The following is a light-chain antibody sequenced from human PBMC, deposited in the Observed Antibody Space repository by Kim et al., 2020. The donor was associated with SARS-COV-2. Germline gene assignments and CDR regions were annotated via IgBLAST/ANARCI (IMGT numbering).Light chain of an antibody. V-gene: IGLV2-14*03. CDR3: SSYTSSSTVV. CDR1: LRCVGGFND. J-gene: IGLJ2*01. Sequence: ANTLYCTGTLRCVGGFNDVPWYQQPPGKAPKLLIYYVSNRPSGVSNRFSGSKSGNTASLTISGLQAEDEADYYCSSYTSSSTVVFGGGTQLTVL. CDR2: YVS.